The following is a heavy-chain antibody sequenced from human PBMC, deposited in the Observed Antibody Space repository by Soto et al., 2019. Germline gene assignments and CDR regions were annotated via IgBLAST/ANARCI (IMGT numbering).Heavy chain of an antibody. D-gene: IGHD3-9*01. Sequence: SETLSLTCTVSGVYITTGSYFWGWIRQSPEKGLEWIGSLYYTGRTYYNASLKSRVTISVDTSENQFSLKLSSVTAADTAVYYCARHRYYDVLSPMNYWGQGTLVTVSS. V-gene: IGHV4-39*01. CDR3: ARHRYYDVLSPMNY. J-gene: IGHJ4*02. CDR2: LYYTGRT. CDR1: GVYITTGSYF.